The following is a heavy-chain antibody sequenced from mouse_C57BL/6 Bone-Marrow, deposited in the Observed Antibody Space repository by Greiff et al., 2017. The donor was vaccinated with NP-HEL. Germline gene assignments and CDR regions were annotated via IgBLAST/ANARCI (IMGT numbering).Heavy chain of an antibody. J-gene: IGHJ4*01. D-gene: IGHD1-3*01. CDR3: ASFSDYAMDY. V-gene: IGHV1-54*01. CDR1: GYAFTNYL. Sequence: LVESGAELVRPGTSVKVSCKASGYAFTNYLIEWVKQRPGQGLEWIGVINPGSGGTNYNEKFKGKATLTADKSSSTAYMQLSSLTSEDSAVYFCASFSDYAMDYWGQGTSVTVSS. CDR2: INPGSGGT.